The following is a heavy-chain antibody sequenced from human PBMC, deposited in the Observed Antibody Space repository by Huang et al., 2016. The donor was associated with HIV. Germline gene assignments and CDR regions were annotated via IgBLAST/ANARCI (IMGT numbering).Heavy chain of an antibody. CDR2: SSYNGGKK. CDR1: GFTFRTYT. Sequence: QVKLVESGGGVVQPGVSLRLSCAASGFTFRTYTFHWVRQGPGKGLGGVAGSSYNGGKKFYADSVKGRFTISRDNSKNTVYLEVSSPRPEDSAVYYCTREFTTSVQFFDLWGQGTLVTVSS. J-gene: IGHJ4*02. D-gene: IGHD4-4*01. CDR3: TREFTTSVQFFDL. V-gene: IGHV3-30*04.